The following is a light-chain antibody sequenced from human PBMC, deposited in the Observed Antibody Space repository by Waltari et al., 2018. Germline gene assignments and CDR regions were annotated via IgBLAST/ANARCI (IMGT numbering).Light chain of an antibody. Sequence: IQLPKAPPSLYPSSGDGATITCRASQTISTFLNWYQQNLRSPPKLLIYGAYSLQIGVPSRFRGSGSGTDFTLTISSLQPEDFATYYCQQSYRTPPYTFGQGTKVEIK. CDR1: QTISTF. J-gene: IGKJ2*01. V-gene: IGKV1-39*01. CDR3: QQSYRTPPYT. CDR2: GAY.